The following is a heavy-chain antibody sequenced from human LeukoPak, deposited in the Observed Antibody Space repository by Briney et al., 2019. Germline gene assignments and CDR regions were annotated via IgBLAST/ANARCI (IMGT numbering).Heavy chain of an antibody. CDR2: IRYDGSNK. Sequence: GGSLRLSCAASGFTFSGYGMHWVRQAPGKGLEWVTYIRYDGSNKYYADSVKGRFTISRDNSKNTLYLQMNSLRAEDTAVYYCAKVFRNYFDYWGQGTLVTVSS. CDR3: AKVFRNYFDY. D-gene: IGHD3-10*02. J-gene: IGHJ4*02. V-gene: IGHV3-30*02. CDR1: GFTFSGYG.